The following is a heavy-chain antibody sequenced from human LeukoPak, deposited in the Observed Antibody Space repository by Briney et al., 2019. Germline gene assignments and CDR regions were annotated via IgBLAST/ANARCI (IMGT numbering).Heavy chain of an antibody. CDR1: GYTFTSYD. J-gene: IGHJ6*02. D-gene: IGHD4-17*01. Sequence: ASVKVSCKASGYTFTSYDINWVRQATGQGLEWMGWMNPNSGNTGYAQKFQGRVTMTRNTSISTAYMELSSLRSEDTAVYYCARAYGDYGYPYYYYGMDVWGHGTTVTVSS. CDR2: MNPNSGNT. V-gene: IGHV1-8*01. CDR3: ARAYGDYGYPYYYYGMDV.